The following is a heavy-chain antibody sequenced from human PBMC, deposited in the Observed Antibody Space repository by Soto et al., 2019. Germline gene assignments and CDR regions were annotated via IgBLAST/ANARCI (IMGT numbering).Heavy chain of an antibody. CDR3: ARGRIAAAGPLVNWFDP. Sequence: ASVKVSCKASGYTFTSHGISWVRQAPGQGLEWMGWISAYNGNTNYAQKLQGRVTMTTDTSTSTAYMELRSLRSDDTAVYYCARGRIAAAGPLVNWFDPWGQGTLVTVSS. J-gene: IGHJ5*02. CDR1: GYTFTSHG. V-gene: IGHV1-18*01. D-gene: IGHD6-13*01. CDR2: ISAYNGNT.